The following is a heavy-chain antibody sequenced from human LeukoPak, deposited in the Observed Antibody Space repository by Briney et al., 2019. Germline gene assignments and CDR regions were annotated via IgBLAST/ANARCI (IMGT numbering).Heavy chain of an antibody. J-gene: IGHJ4*02. Sequence: SVKVSCKASGGTFSSYAISWVRQAPGQGLEWMGGIIPIFGTANYAQKFQGRVTITTDESTSTAYMELSSLRSEDTAVYYCARVRGVGSDSFDYWGEGTLVTVSS. CDR2: IIPIFGTA. CDR1: GGTFSSYA. V-gene: IGHV1-69*05. D-gene: IGHD3-10*01. CDR3: ARVRGVGSDSFDY.